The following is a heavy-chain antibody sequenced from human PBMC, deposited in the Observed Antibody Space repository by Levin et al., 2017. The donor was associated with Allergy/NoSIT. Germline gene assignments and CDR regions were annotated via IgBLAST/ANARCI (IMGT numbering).Heavy chain of an antibody. Sequence: GGSLRLSCVASGFTFSTFGMTWVRQAPGKGPEWVSAITGSDGRAFYADSLEGRFTISRDNPRNTLYLQMNSLRAEDTAVYYCAKFGAFDVWGQGTMVTVSS. CDR1: GFTFSTFG. CDR2: ITGSDGRA. D-gene: IGHD3-10*01. CDR3: AKFGAFDV. V-gene: IGHV3-23*01. J-gene: IGHJ3*01.